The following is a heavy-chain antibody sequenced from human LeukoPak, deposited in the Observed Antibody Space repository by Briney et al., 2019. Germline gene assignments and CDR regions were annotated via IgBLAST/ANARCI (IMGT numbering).Heavy chain of an antibody. CDR1: GDSISSGGYY. V-gene: IGHV4-31*03. D-gene: IGHD3-22*01. J-gene: IGHJ5*02. CDR2: IYYSGST. Sequence: SETLSLTCTVSGDSISSGGYYWSWIRQHPGKGLEWVGYIYYSGSTYYNPSLKSRVTTSVDTSKNQFSLKLSSVTAADTAVYYCARVLDSPLNWFDPWGQGTLVTVSS. CDR3: ARVLDSPLNWFDP.